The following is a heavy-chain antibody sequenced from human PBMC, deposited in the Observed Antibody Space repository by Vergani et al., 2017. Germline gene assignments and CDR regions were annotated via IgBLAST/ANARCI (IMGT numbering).Heavy chain of an antibody. V-gene: IGHV3-23*04. Sequence: EVQLVESGGGLVQPGRSLRLSCAASGFTFSSYAMSWVRQAPGKGLEWVSAISGSGGSTYYADSVKGRFTISRDNSKNTLYLQMNSLRAEDTAVYYCARGCSGGSCYSGVLYYFDYWGQGTLVTVSS. J-gene: IGHJ4*02. CDR1: GFTFSSYA. D-gene: IGHD2-15*01. CDR3: ARGCSGGSCYSGVLYYFDY. CDR2: ISGSGGST.